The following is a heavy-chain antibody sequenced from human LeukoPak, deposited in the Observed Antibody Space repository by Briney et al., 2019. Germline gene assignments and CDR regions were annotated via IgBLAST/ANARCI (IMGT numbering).Heavy chain of an antibody. CDR2: MNPNSGNT. J-gene: IGHJ3*02. Sequence: ASVKVSCKASGYTFTSYDINWVRQATGQGLEWMGWMNPNSGNTGYAQKFQGRVTITADKSTSTAYMELSSLRSEDTAVYYCARVEMATITGAFDIWGQGTMVTVSS. V-gene: IGHV1-8*01. CDR1: GYTFTSYD. CDR3: ARVEMATITGAFDI. D-gene: IGHD5-24*01.